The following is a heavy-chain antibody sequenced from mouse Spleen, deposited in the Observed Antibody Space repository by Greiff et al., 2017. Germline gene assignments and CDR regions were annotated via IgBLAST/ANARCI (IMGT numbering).Heavy chain of an antibody. CDR2: INPGSGGT. CDR1: GYAFTTYL. V-gene: IGHV1-54*01. J-gene: IGHJ4*01. D-gene: IGHD2-12*01. Sequence: VQVVESGAELVRPGTSVKVSCMASGYAFTTYLIAWVQQRPGQGLEWIGVINPGSGGTNYNEKFKGKATLTADKSSSTAYMQLSSLTSEDSAVYFCARGRQGMDYWGQGTSVTVSS. CDR3: ARGRQGMDY.